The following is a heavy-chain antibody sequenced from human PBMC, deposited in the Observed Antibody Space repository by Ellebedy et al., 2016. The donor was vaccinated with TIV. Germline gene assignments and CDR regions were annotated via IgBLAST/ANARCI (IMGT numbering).Heavy chain of an antibody. D-gene: IGHD2-21*02. V-gene: IGHV1-46*01. CDR3: ARDPYCGGDCYSVSGGFDY. CDR1: GYTFTSYY. J-gene: IGHJ4*02. CDR2: INPSGGST. Sequence: ASVKVSXKASGYTFTSYYMHWVRQAPGQGLEWMGIINPSGGSTSYAQKFQGRVTMTRDTSTSTVYMELSSLRSEDTAVYYCARDPYCGGDCYSVSGGFDYWGQGTLVTVSS.